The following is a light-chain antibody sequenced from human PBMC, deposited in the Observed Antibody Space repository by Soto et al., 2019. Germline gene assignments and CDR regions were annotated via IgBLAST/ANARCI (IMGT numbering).Light chain of an antibody. Sequence: QSALTQPASVSGSPGQSITISCTGTSSDVGGYNYVSWYQQHPGKAPKLMIYAVSNRPSGVSNRFSGSKSGNTASLTISGLKAEDEADYYCSSYTSSSTLVFGGGTKLTVL. J-gene: IGLJ2*01. CDR3: SSYTSSSTLV. V-gene: IGLV2-14*01. CDR2: AVS. CDR1: SSDVGGYNY.